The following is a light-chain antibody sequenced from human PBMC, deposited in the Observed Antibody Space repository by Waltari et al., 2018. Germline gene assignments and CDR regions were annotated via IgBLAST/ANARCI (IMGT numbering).Light chain of an antibody. CDR2: EVS. CDR1: SSDVGGSNY. CDR3: SSYTSSSPLI. Sequence: QSALTQPASVSGSPGQSITISCTGTSSDVGGSNYVPCYQQHPGKAPKLMIYEVSNRPSGFSNRFSGSKSGNTASLTISGLQAEDEADYYCSSYTSSSPLIFGTGTKVTVL. V-gene: IGLV2-14*01. J-gene: IGLJ1*01.